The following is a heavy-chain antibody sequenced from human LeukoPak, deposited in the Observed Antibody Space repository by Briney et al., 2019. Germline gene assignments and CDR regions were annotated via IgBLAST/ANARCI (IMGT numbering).Heavy chain of an antibody. CDR2: INPNSGGT. V-gene: IGHV1-2*02. Sequence: ASVTVSCTAAGYTFTVYYMHWVRQAPGQGLEWMGWINPNSGGTNYAQKFQGRVTMTRDTSISTAYMELSRLTSDDTAVYYCARDPPIGGADVFDIWGQGTMVTVSS. CDR1: GYTFTVYY. CDR3: ARDPPIGGADVFDI. D-gene: IGHD3-10*01. J-gene: IGHJ3*02.